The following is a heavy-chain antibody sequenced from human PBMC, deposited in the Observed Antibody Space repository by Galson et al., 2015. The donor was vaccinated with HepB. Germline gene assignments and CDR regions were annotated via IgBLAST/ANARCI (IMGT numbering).Heavy chain of an antibody. D-gene: IGHD2-2*01. CDR2: INPSGGST. Sequence: SVKVSCKASGYTFTTYYMFWVRQAPGQGLEWMGVINPSGGSTSYSQKFQGTVTMTRDTSTSTVYLELSSLRSEDTAVYYCARYSSTIAFDYWGQGTLVTVSS. V-gene: IGHV1-46*01. CDR1: GYTFTTYY. CDR3: ARYSSTIAFDY. J-gene: IGHJ4*02.